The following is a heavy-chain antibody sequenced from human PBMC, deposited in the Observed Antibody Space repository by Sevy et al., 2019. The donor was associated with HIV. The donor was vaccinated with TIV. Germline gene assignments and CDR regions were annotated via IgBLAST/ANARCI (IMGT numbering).Heavy chain of an antibody. V-gene: IGHV3-30-3*01. CDR2: ISSDVSNE. D-gene: IGHD3-16*01. CDR1: GFTFSSYS. J-gene: IGHJ4*02. Sequence: LSLTCAASGFTFSSYSMHWVRQAPGKGLEWVSLISSDVSNEYYADSVKGRFTISRDNSKNTLYLQVNSLRPEDTAVYFCAREYMREALDYWGQGTLVPVSS. CDR3: AREYMREALDY.